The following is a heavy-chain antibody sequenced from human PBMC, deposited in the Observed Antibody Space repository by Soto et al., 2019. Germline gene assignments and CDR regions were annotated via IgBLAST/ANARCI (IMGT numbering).Heavy chain of an antibody. J-gene: IGHJ4*02. CDR1: GFTFSSYG. CDR3: AREPTYLVTAIRAAYYFDY. CDR2: IWYDGSNK. Sequence: QVQLVESGGGVVQPGRSLRLSCAASGFTFSSYGMHWVRQAPGKGLEWVAVIWYDGSNKYYADSVKGRFTISRDNSKNTLYLQMNSLRAEDTAVYYCAREPTYLVTAIRAAYYFDYWGQGTLVTVSS. D-gene: IGHD2-21*02. V-gene: IGHV3-33*01.